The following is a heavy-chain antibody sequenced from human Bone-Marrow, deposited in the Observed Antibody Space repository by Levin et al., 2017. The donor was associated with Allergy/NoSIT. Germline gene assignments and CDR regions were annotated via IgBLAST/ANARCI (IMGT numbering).Heavy chain of an antibody. D-gene: IGHD2-15*01. V-gene: IGHV4-31*03. J-gene: IGHJ4*02. CDR2: IYFSGST. CDR1: GGSINTPGYY. Sequence: SETLSLTCSVSGGSINTPGYYWSWIRQHPGTGLEWIGYIYFSGSTFYNPSLKSRLSISADTSKNQFSLNVSSVSAADTAVYFCASGRSVIVAASLDSWGQGTLVTVSS. CDR3: ASGRSVIVAASLDS.